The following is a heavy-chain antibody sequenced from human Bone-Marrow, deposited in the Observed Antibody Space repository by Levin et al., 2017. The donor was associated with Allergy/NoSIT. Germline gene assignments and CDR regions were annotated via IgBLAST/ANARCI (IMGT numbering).Heavy chain of an antibody. D-gene: IGHD5-18*01. CDR3: AKDIGDTAMVTGFDY. CDR2: ISWNSGSI. J-gene: IGHJ4*02. V-gene: IGHV3-9*01. Sequence: GGSLRLSCAASGFTFDDYAMHWVRQAPGKGLEWVSGISWNSGSIGYADSVKGRFTISRDNAKNSLYLQMNSLRAEDTALYYCAKDIGDTAMVTGFDYWGQGTLVTVSS. CDR1: GFTFDDYA.